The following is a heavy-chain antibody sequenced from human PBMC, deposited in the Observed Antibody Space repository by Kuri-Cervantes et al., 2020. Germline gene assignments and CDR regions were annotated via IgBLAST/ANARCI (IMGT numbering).Heavy chain of an antibody. J-gene: IGHJ3*02. Sequence: GSLRLSCAASGFTFSSYSMNWVRQAPGKGLEWIGEINHSGSTNYNPSLKSRVTISVDTSKNQFSLKLSSVTAADTAVYYCARSKGIAARRTRGDAFDIWGQGTMVTVSS. D-gene: IGHD6-6*01. CDR1: GFTFSSYS. CDR2: INHSGST. V-gene: IGHV4-34*01. CDR3: ARSKGIAARRTRGDAFDI.